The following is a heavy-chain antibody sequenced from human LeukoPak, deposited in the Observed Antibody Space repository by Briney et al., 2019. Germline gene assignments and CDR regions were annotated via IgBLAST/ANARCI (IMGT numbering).Heavy chain of an antibody. CDR3: ARQVPYYGGNSGWFDP. CDR2: INSEGSST. Sequence: GGSLRLSCAASGFTFSSYAMSWVRQAPGKGLVWVSRINSEGSSTSYADSVKGRFTISRDNAKNTLYLQMNSLRAEDTAVYYCARQVPYYGGNSGWFDPWGQGTLVTVSS. J-gene: IGHJ5*02. V-gene: IGHV3-74*01. D-gene: IGHD4-23*01. CDR1: GFTFSSYA.